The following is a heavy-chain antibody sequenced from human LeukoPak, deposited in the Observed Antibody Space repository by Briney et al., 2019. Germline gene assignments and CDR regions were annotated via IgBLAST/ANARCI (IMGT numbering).Heavy chain of an antibody. J-gene: IGHJ4*02. CDR2: IKSKTDGGTT. Sequence: PGGSLRLSCAASGFTFSNAWMSWVRQAPGKGLEWVGRIKSKTDGGTTDYAAPMKGRFTISRDDSKNTLYLQMNSLKTEDTAVYYCTTDLDGSSQDYWGQGTLVTVSS. CDR1: GFTFSNAW. V-gene: IGHV3-15*01. CDR3: TTDLDGSSQDY. D-gene: IGHD1-26*01.